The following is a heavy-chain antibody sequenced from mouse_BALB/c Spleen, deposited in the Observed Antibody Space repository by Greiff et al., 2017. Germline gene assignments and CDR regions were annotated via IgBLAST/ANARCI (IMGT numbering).Heavy chain of an antibody. Sequence: EVHLVESGGGLVQPGGSRKLSCAASGFTFSSFGMHWVRQAPEKGLEWVAYISSGSSTIYYADTVKGRFTISRDNPKNTLFLQMTSLRSEDTAMYYCARSYYGYGAWFAYWGQGTLVTVSA. V-gene: IGHV5-17*02. CDR1: GFTFSSFG. CDR2: ISSGSSTI. CDR3: ARSYYGYGAWFAY. D-gene: IGHD2-2*01. J-gene: IGHJ3*01.